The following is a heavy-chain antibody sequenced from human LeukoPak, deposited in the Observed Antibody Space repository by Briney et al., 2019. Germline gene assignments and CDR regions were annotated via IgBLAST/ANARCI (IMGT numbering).Heavy chain of an antibody. J-gene: IGHJ5*02. CDR2: IYYSGST. CDR3: AGREMATIKGGFDP. D-gene: IGHD5-24*01. Sequence: SETLSLTCTVSGGSFSSGSYYWSWIRQPPGKGLKWIGYIYYSGSTNYNPSLKSRVTTSVDTSKNQFSLKLSSVTAADTAVYYCAGREMATIKGGFDPWGQGTLVTVSS. CDR1: GGSFSSGSYY. V-gene: IGHV4-61*01.